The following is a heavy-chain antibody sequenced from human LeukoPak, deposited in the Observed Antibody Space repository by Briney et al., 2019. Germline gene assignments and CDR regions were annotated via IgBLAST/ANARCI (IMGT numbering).Heavy chain of an antibody. Sequence: SETLSLTCAVCGGSFSGYYWSWIRQPPGKGLEWIGEINHSGSTNYNPSLKSRVTISVDTSKNQFSLKLSSVTAADTAVYYCARDSRRHYDFWSGYHDAFDIWGQGTMVTVSS. V-gene: IGHV4-34*01. CDR3: ARDSRRHYDFWSGYHDAFDI. D-gene: IGHD3-3*01. CDR1: GGSFSGYY. CDR2: INHSGST. J-gene: IGHJ3*02.